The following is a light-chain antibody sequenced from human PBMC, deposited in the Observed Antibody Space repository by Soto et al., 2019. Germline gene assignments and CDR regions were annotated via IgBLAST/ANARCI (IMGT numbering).Light chain of an antibody. CDR3: QQADSFPT. CDR2: GAS. CDR1: QSVSSSY. V-gene: IGKV3-20*01. Sequence: EVVLTQSPGTLSFSPGERATLSCRASQSVSSSYLAWYQQKPGQAPRLLVYGASSRATGIPDRFSGSGSGTDFTLTISSLQPEDFATYYCQQADSFPTFGGGTKVDIK. J-gene: IGKJ4*01.